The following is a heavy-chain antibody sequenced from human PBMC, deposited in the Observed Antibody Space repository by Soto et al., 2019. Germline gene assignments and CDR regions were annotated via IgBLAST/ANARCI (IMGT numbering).Heavy chain of an antibody. CDR2: INHSGST. CDR1: GGSFSGYY. D-gene: IGHD3-16*02. CDR3: ARNYIWGSYRFDY. V-gene: IGHV4-34*01. J-gene: IGHJ4*02. Sequence: SETLSLTCAVYGGSFSGYYWSWIRQPPGKGLEWIGEINHSGSTNYNPSLKSRVTISVDTSKNQFSLKLSSVTAADTAVYYCARNYIWGSYRFDYWGQGTLVTVSS.